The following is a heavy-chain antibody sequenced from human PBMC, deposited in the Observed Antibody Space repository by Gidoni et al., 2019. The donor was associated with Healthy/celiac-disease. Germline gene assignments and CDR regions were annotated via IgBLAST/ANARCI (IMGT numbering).Heavy chain of an antibody. V-gene: IGHV2-5*02. CDR1: GFPLSTNGVG. Sequence: QITLKESGPTLVKPTPTLALTCPFSGFPLSTNGVGVGWIRQPPGKALEWLALIYWDDDKRYSPSLQSRLTITKDTSKNQVVLTMTNMDPVDTATYYCANRGIAVAGDYFDYWGQGTLVTVSS. CDR3: ANRGIAVAGDYFDY. J-gene: IGHJ4*02. D-gene: IGHD6-19*01. CDR2: IYWDDDK.